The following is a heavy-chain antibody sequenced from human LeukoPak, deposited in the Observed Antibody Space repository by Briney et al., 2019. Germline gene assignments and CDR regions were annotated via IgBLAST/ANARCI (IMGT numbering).Heavy chain of an antibody. D-gene: IGHD2-2*01. V-gene: IGHV1-24*01. Sequence: GASVKVSCKASGYTFIDYYIHWVQQAPGKGLEWMGGFDPEDGETIYAQKFQGRVTMTEDTSTDTAYMELSSLRSEDTAVYYCARAGDIVVAPGAPGLLPRDYYYMDVWGKGTTVTVSS. CDR3: ARAGDIVVAPGAPGLLPRDYYYMDV. CDR1: GYTFIDYY. CDR2: FDPEDGET. J-gene: IGHJ6*03.